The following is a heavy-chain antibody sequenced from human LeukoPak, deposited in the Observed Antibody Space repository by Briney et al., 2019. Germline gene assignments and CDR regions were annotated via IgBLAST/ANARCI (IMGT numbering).Heavy chain of an antibody. V-gene: IGHV3-21*01. CDR1: GFTFSSYS. CDR2: ISSSSSYI. D-gene: IGHD1-26*01. J-gene: IGHJ4*02. CDR3: ARDGKWEVVHPYFDY. Sequence: GGSLRLSCAASGFTFSSYSMNWVRQAPGKGLEWVSFISSSSSYIYYADSVKGRFTISRDNARKSLYLQMNSLSAEDTAVYFCARDGKWEVVHPYFDYWGQGTLVTVSS.